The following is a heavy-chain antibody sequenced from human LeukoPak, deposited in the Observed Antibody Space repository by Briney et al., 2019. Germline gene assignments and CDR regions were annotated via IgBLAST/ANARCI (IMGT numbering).Heavy chain of an antibody. CDR1: GFTFSDYY. Sequence: GGSLRLSCAASGFTFSDYYMSWIRQAPGKGLEWVAYITSSGDDIHYADSVKGRFTISRDNAKNALFLRMSSLRVEDTATYYCASDIVSTSGVFWGQGTLVSVSS. J-gene: IGHJ4*02. CDR2: ITSSGDDI. CDR3: ASDIVSTSGVF. D-gene: IGHD5/OR15-5a*01. V-gene: IGHV3-11*01.